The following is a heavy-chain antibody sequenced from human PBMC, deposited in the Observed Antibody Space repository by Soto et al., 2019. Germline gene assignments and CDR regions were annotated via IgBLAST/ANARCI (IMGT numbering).Heavy chain of an antibody. Sequence: QVQLVQSGAEVKKLGSSVKVSCKASGGTFSSYTISWVRQAPGQGLEWMGRIIPILGIANYAQKFQGRVTITADKSTSTAYMELSSLRSEDTAVYYCAREPRGYSYGRADKIDYWGQGTLVTVSS. CDR1: GGTFSSYT. CDR2: IIPILGIA. CDR3: AREPRGYSYGRADKIDY. D-gene: IGHD5-18*01. J-gene: IGHJ4*02. V-gene: IGHV1-69*08.